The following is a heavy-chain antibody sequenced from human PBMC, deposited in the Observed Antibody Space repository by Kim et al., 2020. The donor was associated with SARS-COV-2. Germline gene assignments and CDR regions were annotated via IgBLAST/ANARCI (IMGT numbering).Heavy chain of an antibody. CDR1: GFTFSSYG. CDR3: AKDQLPKYYYYGMDV. V-gene: IGHV3-33*06. Sequence: GGSLRLSCAASGFTFSSYGMHWVRQAPGKGLEWVAVIWYDGSNKYYADSVKGRFTISRDNSKNTLYLQMNSLRAEDTAVYYCAKDQLPKYYYYGMDVWGQGTTVTVSS. CDR2: IWYDGSNK. J-gene: IGHJ6*02. D-gene: IGHD2-2*01.